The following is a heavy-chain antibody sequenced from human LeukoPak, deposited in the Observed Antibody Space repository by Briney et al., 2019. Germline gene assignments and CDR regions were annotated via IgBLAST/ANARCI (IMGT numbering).Heavy chain of an antibody. D-gene: IGHD3-22*01. CDR3: AVDPYYYDSSGYYY. CDR1: GYTFTGYY. Sequence: ASVKVSCKASGYTFTGYYMHWVRQAPGQGLEWMGWINPNSGGTNYAQKFQGRVTMTRDTSISTAYMELSRLRPDDTAVYYCAVDPYYYDSSGYYYWGQGTLVTVSS. J-gene: IGHJ4*02. CDR2: INPNSGGT. V-gene: IGHV1-2*02.